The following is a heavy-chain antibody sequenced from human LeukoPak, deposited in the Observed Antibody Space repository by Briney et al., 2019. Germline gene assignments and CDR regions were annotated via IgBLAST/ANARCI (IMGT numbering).Heavy chain of an antibody. Sequence: SETLSLTCAVSGGSISSGGYSWSWIRQPPGKGLEWIGYIYHSGSTYYNPSLKSRVTISVDTSKNQFSLKLSSVTAADTAVYYCARPQPDSSGYYPSWYFDLWGRGTLVTVSS. V-gene: IGHV4-30-2*01. CDR3: ARPQPDSSGYYPSWYFDL. CDR1: GGSISSGGYS. D-gene: IGHD3-22*01. CDR2: IYHSGST. J-gene: IGHJ2*01.